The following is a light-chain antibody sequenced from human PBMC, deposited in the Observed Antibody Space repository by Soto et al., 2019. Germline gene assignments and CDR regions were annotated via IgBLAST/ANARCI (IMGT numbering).Light chain of an antibody. CDR3: SSFAGNNNLV. CDR1: SSDFGGYNY. CDR2: EVS. J-gene: IGLJ2*01. Sequence: QSALTQPPSASGSPGQSVTISCTGTSSDFGGYNYVSWYQQHPGKAPKLMISEVSKRPSGVPDRFSGSKSGNTASLTVSGLQAEDEADYYYSSFAGNNNLVFGGGTKLTVL. V-gene: IGLV2-8*01.